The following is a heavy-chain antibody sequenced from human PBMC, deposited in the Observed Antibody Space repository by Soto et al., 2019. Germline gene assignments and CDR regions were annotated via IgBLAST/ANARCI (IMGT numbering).Heavy chain of an antibody. J-gene: IGHJ3*02. V-gene: IGHV3-33*01. CDR2: IWYDGSNK. CDR1: GFTFSGYG. D-gene: IGHD2-15*01. Sequence: QVQLVESGGGVVQPGRSLRLSCAASGFTFSGYGMHWVRQAPGKGLEWVAVIWYDGSNKYYADSVKGRFTISRDNSKNTLYLQMNSLRAEDTAVYYCAREGCSGGSCYSGVGAFDIWGQGTMVTVSS. CDR3: AREGCSGGSCYSGVGAFDI.